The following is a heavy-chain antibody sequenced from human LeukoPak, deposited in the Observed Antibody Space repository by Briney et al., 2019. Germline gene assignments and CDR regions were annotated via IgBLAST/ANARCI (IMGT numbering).Heavy chain of an antibody. V-gene: IGHV3-53*01. CDR1: GFTVSSNY. J-gene: IGHJ3*02. CDR2: IYSGGST. D-gene: IGHD3-3*01. Sequence: GGSLRLSCAASGFTVSSNYMSWVRQAPGKGLEWVSVIYSGGSTYYADSVKGRFTISRDNSKNTLYLQMNSLRAEDTAVYYCARDHYTYGGWAFDIWGQGTMVTVSS. CDR3: ARDHYTYGGWAFDI.